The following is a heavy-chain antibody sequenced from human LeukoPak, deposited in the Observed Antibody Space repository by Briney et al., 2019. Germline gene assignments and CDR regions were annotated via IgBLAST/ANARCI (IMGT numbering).Heavy chain of an antibody. D-gene: IGHD6-13*01. CDR2: ISCNGSNR. CDR1: GFTFSSYG. CDR3: AKVRSCLAAAGIFDY. J-gene: IGHJ4*02. V-gene: IGHV3-30*18. Sequence: PGGSLRLSCAASGFTFSSYGMHWVRQAPGKGLEWVAVISCNGSNRYYTDSVKGRFTISRDNSKNTLYLQMNSLRAEDTAVYYCAKVRSCLAAAGIFDYWGQGTLVTVSS.